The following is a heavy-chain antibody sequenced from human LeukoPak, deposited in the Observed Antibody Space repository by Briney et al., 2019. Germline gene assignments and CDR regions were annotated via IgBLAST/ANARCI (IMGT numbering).Heavy chain of an antibody. V-gene: IGHV3-7*03. CDR1: GFTFSSYW. Sequence: GGSLRLSCAASGFTFSSYWMNWARQAPGKGLEWVASINHNGNVNYYVDSVKGRFTISRDNAKNSLYLQMSNLRAEDTAVYYCAREFRDGYSGYYFDYWGQGTLVTVSS. D-gene: IGHD5-24*01. J-gene: IGHJ4*02. CDR2: INHNGNVN. CDR3: AREFRDGYSGYYFDY.